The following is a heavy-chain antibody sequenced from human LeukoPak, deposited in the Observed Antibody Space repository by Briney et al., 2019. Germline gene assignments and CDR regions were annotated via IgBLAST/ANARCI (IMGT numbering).Heavy chain of an antibody. Sequence: ASVKVSCKASGYTFTSYYMHWVRRAPGQGLEWMGIINPSGGGTSYAQKFQGRVTMTRDMSTSTVYMELSSLRSEDTAVYYCAREDSSGYSFDYWGQGTLVTVSS. J-gene: IGHJ4*02. V-gene: IGHV1-46*01. CDR1: GYTFTSYY. CDR3: AREDSSGYSFDY. D-gene: IGHD3-22*01. CDR2: INPSGGGT.